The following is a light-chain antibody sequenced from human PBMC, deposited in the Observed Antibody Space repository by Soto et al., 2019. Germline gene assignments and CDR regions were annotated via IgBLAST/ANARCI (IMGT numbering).Light chain of an antibody. J-gene: IGKJ5*01. CDR2: DAY. CDR1: QSVSSY. CDR3: QQRSSWPIT. Sequence: EIVLTQSPATLSLSPGERATLSCRASQSVSSYLAWHQQRPGQAPRLLIYDAYNRATGIQARFSGSGSGTDFTLTIRSLEPEDFAVYYCQQRSSWPITFGQGTRLEIK. V-gene: IGKV3-11*01.